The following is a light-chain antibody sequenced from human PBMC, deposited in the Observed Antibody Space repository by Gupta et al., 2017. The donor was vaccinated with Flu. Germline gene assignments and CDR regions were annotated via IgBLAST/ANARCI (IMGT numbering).Light chain of an antibody. J-gene: IGLJ3*02. CDR1: SSNIGRRN. CDR3: EAWEDSRSGLWV. V-gene: IGLV1-47*01. Sequence: SVLPPPPSASETPRQRVTIPCSGSSSNIGRRNVYWYQHVAGTAPKLLNYRNSRRPTGVAARVSGSKSGTSAALAISGLRSEDEADYYCEAWEDSRSGLWVFGGGTKLTVL. CDR2: RNS.